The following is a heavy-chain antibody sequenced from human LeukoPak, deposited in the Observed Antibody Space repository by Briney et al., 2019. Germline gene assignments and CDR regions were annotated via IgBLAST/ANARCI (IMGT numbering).Heavy chain of an antibody. CDR3: ARSVGATSDY. CDR2: ISGYDGST. V-gene: IGHV3-23*01. D-gene: IGHD1-26*01. Sequence: PGGSLRLSCAASGFTFSNAWMTWVRQAPGRGLEWASVISGYDGSTYYADSVKGRFTISRDKSKNTVYLQMNSLRAEDTAVYYCARSVGATSDYWGQGTLVTVSS. J-gene: IGHJ4*02. CDR1: GFTFSNAW.